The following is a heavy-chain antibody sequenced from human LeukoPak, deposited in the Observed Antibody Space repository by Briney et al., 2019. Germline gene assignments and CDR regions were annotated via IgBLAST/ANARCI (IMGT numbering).Heavy chain of an antibody. Sequence: SATLSLTCAVSDGSLRGYYWSWIRQPPGKGLEWIGEINHSGSTNYNPSLESRVTISEETSKNQFSLKVTSVTAADTAVYYCARGRGSYYPDWGQGTLVTVSS. D-gene: IGHD1-26*01. J-gene: IGHJ4*02. CDR2: INHSGST. CDR3: ARGRGSYYPD. V-gene: IGHV4-34*01. CDR1: DGSLRGYY.